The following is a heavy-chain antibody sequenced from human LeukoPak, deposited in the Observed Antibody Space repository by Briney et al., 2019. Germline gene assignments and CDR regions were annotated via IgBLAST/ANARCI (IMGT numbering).Heavy chain of an antibody. CDR1: GYTFTSYD. CDR3: ARAAVNLHPNHYYYMDV. V-gene: IGHV1-8*01. CDR2: MNSYNGNT. J-gene: IGHJ6*03. Sequence: ASVKDSCKASGYTFTSYDINWVRQATGQGLEWMGWMNSYNGNTGYAQKFEGRVIMTRDTSISTAYLELSSLTSEDTAVYYCARAAVNLHPNHYYYMDVWGKGTTVTVSS.